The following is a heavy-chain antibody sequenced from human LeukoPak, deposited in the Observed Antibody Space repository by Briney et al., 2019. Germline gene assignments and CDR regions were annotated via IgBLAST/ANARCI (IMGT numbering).Heavy chain of an antibody. J-gene: IGHJ6*03. CDR2: ISWDGGST. CDR1: GFTFDDYA. D-gene: IGHD3-3*01. V-gene: IGHV3-43D*03. Sequence: GGSLRLSCAASGFTFDDYAMRWVRQAPGKGLEWVSFISWDGGSTYYADSVKGRFTISRDNSKNSLYLQMNRLRAEDTALYYCAKDKSGPRDYYYYYYYMDVWGKGTTVTVSS. CDR3: AKDKSGPRDYYYYYYYMDV.